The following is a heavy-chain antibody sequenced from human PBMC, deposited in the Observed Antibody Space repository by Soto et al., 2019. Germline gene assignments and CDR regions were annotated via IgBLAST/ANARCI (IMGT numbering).Heavy chain of an antibody. CDR2: IIPIFGTA. CDR1: GGTFSSYA. V-gene: IGHV1-69*13. CDR3: ASTYSYGQYYYYGMDV. D-gene: IGHD5-18*01. Sequence: ASVKVSCKASGGTFSSYAISWVRQAPGQGLEWMGGIIPIFGTANYAQKFQGRVTITADESTSTAYMELSSLRSEDTAVYYCASTYSYGQYYYYGMDVWGQGTTVTVSS. J-gene: IGHJ6*02.